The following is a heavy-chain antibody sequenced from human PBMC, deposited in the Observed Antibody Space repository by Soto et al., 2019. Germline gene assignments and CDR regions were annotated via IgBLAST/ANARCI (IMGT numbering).Heavy chain of an antibody. CDR3: ARGSAGRFLGVYYGVDV. V-gene: IGHV4-31*03. Sequence: QVQLQESGPGLVKPSQTLSLTCTVSGGSISSGAYHWNWIRHHPGKGLEWIGYIYYNGATNYNSSLQSRVAISLDTSRNQFSLRLTSVTAADTAVYFCARGSAGRFLGVYYGVDVWGPGTTVTVSS. J-gene: IGHJ6*02. CDR2: IYYNGAT. CDR1: GGSISSGAYH. D-gene: IGHD3-3*01.